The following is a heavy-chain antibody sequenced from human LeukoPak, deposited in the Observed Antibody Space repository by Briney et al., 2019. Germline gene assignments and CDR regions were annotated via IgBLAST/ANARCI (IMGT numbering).Heavy chain of an antibody. D-gene: IGHD3-22*01. CDR3: ARRFNYYDSSGYYEGFYFDY. V-gene: IGHV1-18*01. CDR1: GYTFTSYG. J-gene: IGHJ4*02. Sequence: AAVKVSCKASGYTFTSYGISWVRQAPGQGLEWMGWISAYAQKFQGRVTMTTDTSTSTAYMELRSLRSDDTAVYYCARRFNYYDSSGYYEGFYFDYWGQGTLVTVSS. CDR2: ISAY.